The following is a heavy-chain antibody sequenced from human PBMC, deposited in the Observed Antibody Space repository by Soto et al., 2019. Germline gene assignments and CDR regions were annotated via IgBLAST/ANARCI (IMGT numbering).Heavy chain of an antibody. Sequence: GGSLRLSCAASGFTFSSYAMHWVRQAPGKGLEWVAVISYDGSNKYYADSVKGRFTISRDNSKNTLYLQMNSLRAEDTAVYYCARDRGGGTYYFDYWGQGTLVTVSS. J-gene: IGHJ4*02. CDR2: ISYDGSNK. D-gene: IGHD2-15*01. CDR1: GFTFSSYA. CDR3: ARDRGGGTYYFDY. V-gene: IGHV3-30-3*01.